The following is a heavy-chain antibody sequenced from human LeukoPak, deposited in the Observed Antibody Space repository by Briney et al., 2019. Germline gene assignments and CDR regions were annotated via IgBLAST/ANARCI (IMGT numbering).Heavy chain of an antibody. CDR3: ARTQDYYDSSGYPYYFDY. CDR2: IIPILGIA. J-gene: IGHJ4*02. D-gene: IGHD3-22*01. V-gene: IGHV1-69*04. Sequence: PVASVKVSCKASGGTFSSYAISWVRQAPGQGLERMGRIIPILGIANYAQKFQGRVTITADKSTSTAYMELSSLRSEDTAVYYCARTQDYYDSSGYPYYFDYWGQGTLVTVSS. CDR1: GGTFSSYA.